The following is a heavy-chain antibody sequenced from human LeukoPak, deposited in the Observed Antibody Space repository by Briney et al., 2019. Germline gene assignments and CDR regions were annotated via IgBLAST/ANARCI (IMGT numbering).Heavy chain of an antibody. V-gene: IGHV4-30-4*08. D-gene: IGHD3-22*01. CDR1: GGSISSGDYY. CDR2: IYYSGST. CDR3: ATHSSGYDSGNDAFDI. J-gene: IGHJ3*02. Sequence: SQTLSLTCTVSGGSISSGDYYWSWIRQPPGKGLEWIGYIYYSGSTYYNPSLKSRVTISVDTSKNRFSLKLSSVTAADTAVYYCATHSSGYDSGNDAFDIWAKGQWSPSL.